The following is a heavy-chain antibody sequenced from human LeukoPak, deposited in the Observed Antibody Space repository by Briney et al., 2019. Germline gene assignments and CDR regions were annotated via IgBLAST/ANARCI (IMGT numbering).Heavy chain of an antibody. Sequence: GGSLRLSCAASGFTFSSYSMNWVRQAPGKGLEWVSYISSSGSTIYYADSVKGRFTISGDNAKNSLYLQMNSLRAEDTAVYYCARETVTHDYGDYFNWFDPWGQGTLVTVSS. V-gene: IGHV3-48*04. CDR2: ISSSGSTI. CDR3: ARETVTHDYGDYFNWFDP. D-gene: IGHD4-17*01. J-gene: IGHJ5*02. CDR1: GFTFSSYS.